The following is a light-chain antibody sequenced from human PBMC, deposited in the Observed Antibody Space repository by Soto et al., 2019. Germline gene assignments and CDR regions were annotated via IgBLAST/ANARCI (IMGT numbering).Light chain of an antibody. J-gene: IGKJ3*01. CDR3: QQRSKWPFT. CDR2: DAS. CDR1: QSISIH. Sequence: EVELTQSPATLSLSPGERATLSCRASQSISIHLAWYEQKPGRAPRLLIYDASNRATGIPARFSGSGSGTDFTLTISSLEPEDFAVYYCQQRSKWPFTFGPGTKVEIK. V-gene: IGKV3-11*01.